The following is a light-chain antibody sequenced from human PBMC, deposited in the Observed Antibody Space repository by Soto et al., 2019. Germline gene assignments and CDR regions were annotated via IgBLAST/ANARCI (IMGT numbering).Light chain of an antibody. V-gene: IGKV3-20*01. Sequence: ETVLTQYPGTLSLSPGEKATLSCRASQSGSSSYLAWYQQKLGQAPRLLIYGASTRATGIPDMLSGSGSETDFTLTISRLEPEDFAVYYCQQYANSRTFGQGTKVDIK. J-gene: IGKJ1*01. CDR3: QQYANSRT. CDR1: QSGSSSY. CDR2: GAS.